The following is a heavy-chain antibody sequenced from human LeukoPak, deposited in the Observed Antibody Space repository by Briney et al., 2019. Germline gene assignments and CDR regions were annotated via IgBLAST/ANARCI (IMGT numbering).Heavy chain of an antibody. CDR1: GYTFTGYY. Sequence: ASVKVSCKACGYTFTGYYMHWVRQAPGHGLEWMGWINPNSGGTNYAQKFQGRVTMTRDTSISTAYMELSRLRSDDTAVYYCARGYSSSWYPLHYYYYMDVWGKGTTVTISS. CDR2: INPNSGGT. J-gene: IGHJ6*03. D-gene: IGHD6-13*01. CDR3: ARGYSSSWYPLHYYYYMDV. V-gene: IGHV1-2*02.